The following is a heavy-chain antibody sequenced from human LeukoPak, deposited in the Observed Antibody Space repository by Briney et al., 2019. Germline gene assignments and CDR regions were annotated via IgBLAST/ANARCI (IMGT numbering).Heavy chain of an antibody. Sequence: PSETLSLTCTVSGGSISSYYWSWIRQHPGKGLEWIGYIYYSGSTYYNPSLKSRVTISVDTSKNQFSLKLSSVTAADTAVYYCARDADYYDSSGHGGAFDIWGQGTMVTVSS. CDR1: GGSISSYY. V-gene: IGHV4-59*06. CDR3: ARDADYYDSSGHGGAFDI. CDR2: IYYSGST. D-gene: IGHD3-22*01. J-gene: IGHJ3*02.